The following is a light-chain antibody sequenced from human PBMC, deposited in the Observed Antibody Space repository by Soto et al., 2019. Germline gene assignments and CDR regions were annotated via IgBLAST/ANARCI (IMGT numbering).Light chain of an antibody. V-gene: IGKV3-15*01. CDR1: QNIRSN. CDR3: QQYDNWLPMYT. Sequence: EILMTQSPATLSVSPGERATLSCRASQNIRSNLAWYQHKPGQAPRLLMYGASTRATNIPARFSGSGSGTEFTLTISSLQSEDFAVYYCQQYDNWLPMYTFGQGTKVDIK. J-gene: IGKJ2*01. CDR2: GAS.